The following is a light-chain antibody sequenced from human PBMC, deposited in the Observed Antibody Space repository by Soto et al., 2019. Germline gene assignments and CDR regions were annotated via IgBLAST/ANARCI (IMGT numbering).Light chain of an antibody. CDR1: QSVNSNY. V-gene: IGKV3-20*01. J-gene: IGKJ3*01. Sequence: EIVLTQSPGTLSVSPGERVTLSCRSSQSVNSNYLACYQQRPGQAPRLLIFGASYRPTGIPDRFSGSGSGTDFSLTISRLEPEDFAVYYCQQYSSSPPEFTFGPGTKVDSK. CDR2: GAS. CDR3: QQYSSSPPEFT.